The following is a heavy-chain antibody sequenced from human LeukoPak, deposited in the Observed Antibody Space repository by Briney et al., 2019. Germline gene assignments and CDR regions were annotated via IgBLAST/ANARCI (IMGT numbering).Heavy chain of an antibody. CDR1: GFTSCSYA. Sequence: PVGCLRPSCAASGFTSCSYAMSCVCQAPGKRLEWVSSISSSINYIYSADSVKGGFTISRANAKNSLPLKMNSLRAEDTAVISLAWSGSHDAFDIWGQGTMVTVSS. CDR2: ISSSINYI. V-gene: IGHV3-21*01. D-gene: IGHD1-14*01. CDR3: AWSGSHDAFDI. J-gene: IGHJ3*02.